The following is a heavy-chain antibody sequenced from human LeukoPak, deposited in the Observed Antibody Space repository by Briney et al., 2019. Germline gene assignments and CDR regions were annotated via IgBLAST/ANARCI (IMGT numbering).Heavy chain of an antibody. D-gene: IGHD2-2*01. CDR1: GFTFSSYS. CDR3: ARSGRDCSSTSCYEFSVGPSDY. Sequence: GGSLRLSCAASGFTFSSYSMNWVRQAPGKGLEWVSSISSSSSYIYYADSVKGRFTISRDNAKNSLYLQMNSLRAEDTAVYCCARSGRDCSSTSCYEFSVGPSDYWGQGTLVTVSS. J-gene: IGHJ4*02. V-gene: IGHV3-21*01. CDR2: ISSSSSYI.